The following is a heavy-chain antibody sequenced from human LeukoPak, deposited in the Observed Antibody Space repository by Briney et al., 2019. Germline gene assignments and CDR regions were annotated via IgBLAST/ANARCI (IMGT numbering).Heavy chain of an antibody. CDR3: ARERVFYY. D-gene: IGHD6-6*01. Sequence: GGSLRLSCAASGFTFSSYAMSWVRQAPGKGLEWVSAISGSGGSTYYADSMKGRFTISRDNAKNSVYLQMNSLRAEDTAVYYCARERVFYYWGQGTLVTVSP. CDR1: GFTFSSYA. J-gene: IGHJ4*02. CDR2: ISGSGGST. V-gene: IGHV3-23*01.